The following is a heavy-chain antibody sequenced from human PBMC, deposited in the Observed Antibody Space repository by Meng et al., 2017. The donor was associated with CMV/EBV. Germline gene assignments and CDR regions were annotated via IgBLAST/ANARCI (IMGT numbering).Heavy chain of an antibody. D-gene: IGHD1-7*01. V-gene: IGHV1-2*02. CDR3: ARVLRQTSDFDD. J-gene: IGHJ4*02. CDR2: INPNSGGT. Sequence: SCKASGDSFECYCMHWMARAPGQGLEWMGWINPNSGGTNFAQKFQGRVTMTRNTSISTAYMELSRLRSDDTAVYYWARVLRQTSDFDDWGQGTLVTVSS. CDR1: GDSFECYC.